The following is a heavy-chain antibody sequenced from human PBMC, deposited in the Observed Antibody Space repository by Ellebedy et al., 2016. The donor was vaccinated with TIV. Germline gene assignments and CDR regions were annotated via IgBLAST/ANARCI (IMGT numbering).Heavy chain of an antibody. V-gene: IGHV3-23*03. Sequence: GESLKISCAASGFTFSTTGMSWVRQAPGKGLEWVSGIYNGGTHYADSVKGRFTISRDDSKGTLYLQMNSLRAEDTAVYYCAKWGWIGYYDYWGHGTLVTVSS. CDR1: GFTFSTTG. D-gene: IGHD3-3*01. CDR2: IYNGGT. CDR3: AKWGWIGYYDY. J-gene: IGHJ4*01.